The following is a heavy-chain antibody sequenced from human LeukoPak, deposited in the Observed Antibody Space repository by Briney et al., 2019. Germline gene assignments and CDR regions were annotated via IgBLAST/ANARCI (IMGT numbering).Heavy chain of an antibody. D-gene: IGHD5-24*01. J-gene: IGHJ4*02. CDR2: ISSSSSYI. Sequence: GGSLRLSCAASGFTFSSYSMNWVRQAPGKGLEWVSSISSSSSYIYYADSVKGRFTISRDNAKNSLYLQMKSLRAEDTAVYYCARVAVEMATLDYWGQGTLVTVSS. CDR1: GFTFSSYS. V-gene: IGHV3-21*01. CDR3: ARVAVEMATLDY.